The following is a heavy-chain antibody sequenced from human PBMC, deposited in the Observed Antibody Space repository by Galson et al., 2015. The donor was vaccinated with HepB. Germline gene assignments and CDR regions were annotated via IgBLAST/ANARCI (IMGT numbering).Heavy chain of an antibody. CDR3: ARGYYGDYAIDY. Sequence: SLRLSCAASGVAFSSNYMSWVRQAPGKGLECISVIYSGGTTYYADSVKGRFTISRDNSKNTLYLQMNSLRAEDTAVYYCARGYYGDYAIDYWGQGTLVTVSS. V-gene: IGHV3-53*01. J-gene: IGHJ4*02. D-gene: IGHD4-17*01. CDR1: GVAFSSNY. CDR2: IYSGGTT.